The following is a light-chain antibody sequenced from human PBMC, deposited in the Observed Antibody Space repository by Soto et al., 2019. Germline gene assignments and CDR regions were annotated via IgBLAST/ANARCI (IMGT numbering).Light chain of an antibody. Sequence: DVVMTQSPLSLPVTLGQPASISCRSSQSLVYSDGNTYLNWFQQRPGQSPRRLIYKVSNRDSGVPDRFSGSGSSTDFTLKISRLEAEDVGVDYCMQGTHRHLAFGQGTKVEIK. V-gene: IGKV2-30*01. CDR2: KVS. CDR1: QSLVYSDGNTY. CDR3: MQGTHRHLA. J-gene: IGKJ1*01.